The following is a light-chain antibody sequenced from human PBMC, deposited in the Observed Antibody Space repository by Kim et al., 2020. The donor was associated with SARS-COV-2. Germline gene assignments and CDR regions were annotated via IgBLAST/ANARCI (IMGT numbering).Light chain of an antibody. J-gene: IGKJ4*01. V-gene: IGKV3-15*01. CDR2: GAS. Sequence: EIVITQSPATLSVSPGERATLSCRASQSVKSYLAWYQQRPGQAPRLLIFGASRRATDIPARFSGRGSGTEFTLTISSLQSEDVAVYYCQQYDSWPSLTLGGGTKVDIK. CDR1: QSVKSY. CDR3: QQYDSWPSLT.